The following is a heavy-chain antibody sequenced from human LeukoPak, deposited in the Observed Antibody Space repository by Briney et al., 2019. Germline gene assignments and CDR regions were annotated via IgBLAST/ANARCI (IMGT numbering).Heavy chain of an antibody. D-gene: IGHD1-7*01. Sequence: WASVKVSCKASGGTFSSYAISWVRQAPGQGLEWMGGIIPISGTANYAQKFQGRVTITADESTSTAYMELSSLRSEDTAVYYCARDLITGTTGHRNYYGMDVWGQGTTVTVSS. CDR1: GGTFSSYA. CDR3: ARDLITGTTGHRNYYGMDV. V-gene: IGHV1-69*13. CDR2: IIPISGTA. J-gene: IGHJ6*02.